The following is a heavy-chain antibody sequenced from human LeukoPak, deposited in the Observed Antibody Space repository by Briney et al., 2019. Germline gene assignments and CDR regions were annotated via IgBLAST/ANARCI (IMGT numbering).Heavy chain of an antibody. J-gene: IGHJ6*02. CDR1: GYTFTGYY. CDR2: ISPNSGGT. V-gene: IGHV1-2*02. D-gene: IGHD3-10*01. CDR3: ARGDYYGSGSYLNLYYYYGMDV. Sequence: ASVKVSCKASGYTFTGYYMHWVRRAPGQGLEWMGWISPNSGGTNYAQKFQGRVTMTRDTSISTAYMELSRLRSDDTAVYYCARGDYYGSGSYLNLYYYYGMDVWGQGTTVTVSS.